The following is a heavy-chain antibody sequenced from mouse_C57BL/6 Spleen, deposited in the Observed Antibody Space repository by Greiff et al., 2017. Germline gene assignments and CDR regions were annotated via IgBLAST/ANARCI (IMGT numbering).Heavy chain of an antibody. CDR3: ARRDYGWAMDY. V-gene: IGHV1-80*01. CDR2: IYPGDGDT. Sequence: QVQLQQSGAELVKPGASVKISCKASGYAFSSYWMNWVKQRPGKGLEWIGQIYPGDGDTNYNGKFKGKATLTADKSSSTAYMQLSSLTSEDSAVYFCARRDYGWAMDYWGQGTSVTVSS. CDR1: GYAFSSYW. J-gene: IGHJ4*01. D-gene: IGHD1-1*02.